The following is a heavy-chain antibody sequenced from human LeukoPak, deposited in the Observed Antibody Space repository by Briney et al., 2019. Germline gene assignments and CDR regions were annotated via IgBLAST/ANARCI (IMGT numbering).Heavy chain of an antibody. D-gene: IGHD5-12*01. CDR1: GFSLSSYA. J-gene: IGHJ4*02. Sequence: GGSLRLSCAASGFSLSSYAMHWVRQAPGKGLEWVAIISYDGSKKYYADSVKGRFTISRDNSKNTLYLQMNSLRAEDTAVYYCARDRRGVATYYFDYWGQGTLVTVSS. V-gene: IGHV3-30*04. CDR2: ISYDGSKK. CDR3: ARDRRGVATYYFDY.